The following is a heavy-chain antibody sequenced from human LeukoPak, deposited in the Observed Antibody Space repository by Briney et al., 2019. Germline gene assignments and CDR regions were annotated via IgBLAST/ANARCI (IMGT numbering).Heavy chain of an antibody. CDR3: AGDTHSSSWYDH. Sequence: GGSLRLSCAVSGFTVSSIYMSWVRQAPGKGLEWVSFIYSDGNTYYADSVKGRFTLSRDSSRNTLYLQMNSLRVDDTAVYYCAGDTHSSSWYDHWGQGTLVTVSS. J-gene: IGHJ5*02. D-gene: IGHD6-19*01. CDR2: IYSDGNT. CDR1: GFTVSSIY. V-gene: IGHV3-53*01.